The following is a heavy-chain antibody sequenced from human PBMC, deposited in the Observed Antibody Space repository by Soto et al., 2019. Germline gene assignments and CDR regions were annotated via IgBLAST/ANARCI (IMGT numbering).Heavy chain of an antibody. Sequence: VSVKDSCKASGYTFTSYYMHWVRQAPGQGLEWMGIINPSGGSTSYAQKFQGRVTMTRDTSTSTVYMELSSLRSEDTAVYYCASLMGRYYDILTGYYHDAFDIWGQETMVTVSS. CDR3: ASLMGRYYDILTGYYHDAFDI. D-gene: IGHD3-9*01. CDR2: INPSGGST. V-gene: IGHV1-46*01. CDR1: GYTFTSYY. J-gene: IGHJ3*02.